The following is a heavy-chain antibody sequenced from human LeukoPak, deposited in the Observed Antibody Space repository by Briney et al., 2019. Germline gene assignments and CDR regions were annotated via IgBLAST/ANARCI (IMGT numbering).Heavy chain of an antibody. J-gene: IGHJ3*02. V-gene: IGHV7-4-1*02. CDR3: SYGSGSYYKMHDAFDI. Sequence: GASVKVSCKASGYTFTSYAMNWVRQAPGQGLEWMGWINTYTGNPTYAQGFTGRFVFSLDTSVSTAYLQISSLKAEDTAVYYCSYGSGSYYKMHDAFDIWGQGTMVTVSS. CDR1: GYTFTSYA. CDR2: INTYTGNP. D-gene: IGHD3-10*01.